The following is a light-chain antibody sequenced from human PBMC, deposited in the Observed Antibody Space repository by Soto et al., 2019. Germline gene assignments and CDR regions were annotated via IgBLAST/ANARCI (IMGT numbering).Light chain of an antibody. CDR3: QQRSNWPPIT. CDR2: DAS. CDR1: QSIDWY. Sequence: EIVLTQSPANLSLPPGDRATLSCRASQSIDWYVAWYQQKPGQAPRLLIYDASTRDTGIPDRFSGSGSGTDFTLTISSLEPEDFAVYYCQQRSNWPPITFGPGTKVDIK. J-gene: IGKJ3*01. V-gene: IGKV3-11*01.